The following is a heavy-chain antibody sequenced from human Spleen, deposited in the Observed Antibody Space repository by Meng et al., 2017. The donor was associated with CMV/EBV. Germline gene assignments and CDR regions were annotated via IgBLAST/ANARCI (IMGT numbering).Heavy chain of an antibody. CDR1: GYSFSQYH. Sequence: ASVKVSCKASGYSFSQYHIQWVRQAPGQGLEWMGWMNPSSGDTDYAQKFEGRVTMTRDTSISTAYMELSRLRSDDTAVYYCARGFSQPENDVQVDYWGQGTLVTVSS. D-gene: IGHD1-1*01. J-gene: IGHJ4*02. V-gene: IGHV1-2*02. CDR2: MNPSSGDT. CDR3: ARGFSQPENDVQVDY.